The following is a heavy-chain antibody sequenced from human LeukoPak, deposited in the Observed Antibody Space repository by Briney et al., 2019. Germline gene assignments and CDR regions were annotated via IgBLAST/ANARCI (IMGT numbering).Heavy chain of an antibody. Sequence: SETLSLTCTVSGGSISSYYWSWIRQPPGKGLEWIGYIYYSGSTNYNPSLKSRVTISVDTSKNQFSLKLSSVTAADTAVYYCARVREDFWSGHYNWFDPWGQGTLVTVSS. CDR1: GGSISSYY. CDR2: IYYSGST. CDR3: ARVREDFWSGHYNWFDP. V-gene: IGHV4-59*01. J-gene: IGHJ5*02. D-gene: IGHD3-3*01.